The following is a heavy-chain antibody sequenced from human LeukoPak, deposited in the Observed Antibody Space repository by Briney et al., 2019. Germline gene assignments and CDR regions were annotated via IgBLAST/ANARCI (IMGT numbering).Heavy chain of an antibody. J-gene: IGHJ6*02. CDR3: ARAKVGISGMDL. CDR2: IYHSESP. Sequence: PSETLSLTCAVSGGSISSTNWWNWVRQPPGKGLEWIGEIYHSESPNYNPSLKSRVTISVDKSKNQFSLNLSSVTAADTAVYYCARAKVGISGMDLWGQGTTVTVSS. D-gene: IGHD3-3*02. V-gene: IGHV4-4*02. CDR1: GGSISSTNW.